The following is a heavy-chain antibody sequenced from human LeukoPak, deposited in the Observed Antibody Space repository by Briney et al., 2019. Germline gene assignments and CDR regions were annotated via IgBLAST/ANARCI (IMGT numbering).Heavy chain of an antibody. D-gene: IGHD5-24*01. CDR1: GYSFTSYW. CDR3: ARQNRGYRWLQLNDAFDI. J-gene: IGHJ3*02. CDR2: IYPGDSDT. Sequence: HGESLKISCKGSGYSFTSYWFGWVRQMPGKGLEWMGIIYPGDSDTRYSPSFQGQVTISADKSISTAYLQWSSLKASDTAMYYCARQNRGYRWLQLNDAFDIWGQGTMVTVSS. V-gene: IGHV5-51*01.